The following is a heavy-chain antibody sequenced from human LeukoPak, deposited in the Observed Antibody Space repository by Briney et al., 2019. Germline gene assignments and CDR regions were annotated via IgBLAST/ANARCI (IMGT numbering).Heavy chain of an antibody. CDR2: ISDNSNYI. Sequence: PGGSLRLSCAASGFTFSDYSMNWVRQAPGKGLAWVSSISDNSNYIYYADSMKGRFTISRDNAKNSLFLQMNSLRAEDTAVYYCARERNCGGDCRDAFDIWGQGTMVTVSS. D-gene: IGHD2-21*02. V-gene: IGHV3-21*01. CDR1: GFTFSDYS. J-gene: IGHJ3*02. CDR3: ARERNCGGDCRDAFDI.